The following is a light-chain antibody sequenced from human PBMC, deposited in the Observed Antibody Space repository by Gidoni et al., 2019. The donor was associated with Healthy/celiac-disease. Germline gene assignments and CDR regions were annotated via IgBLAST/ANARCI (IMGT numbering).Light chain of an antibody. CDR1: QSISSY. J-gene: IGKJ1*01. CDR2: AAS. CDR3: QQSYSTHWT. Sequence: DIQMTQSPSSLSASVGDRVTIHCRASQSISSYLNWYQQKPGKAPKLLIYAASSLQSGVPSRFSGSGSGTDFTLTISSLQPEDFATYYCQQSYSTHWTFGQGTKVEIK. V-gene: IGKV1-39*01.